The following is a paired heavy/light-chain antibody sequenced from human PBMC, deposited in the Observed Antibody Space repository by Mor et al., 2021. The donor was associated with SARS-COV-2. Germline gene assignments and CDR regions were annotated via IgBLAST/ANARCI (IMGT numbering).Heavy chain of an antibody. J-gene: IGHJ6*02. CDR3: ARDGGSSWYREIDFYYGMDV. CDR2: ISSTSNTI. CDR1: GFTFTSYS. D-gene: IGHD6-13*01. V-gene: IGHV3-48*01. Sequence: EVQLVESGGGLVQPGGSLRLSCAASGFTFTSYSMNWVRQAPGKGLEWVSYISSTSNTIYYADSVQGRFIISRDNANNSLYLQMNSLRAEDTGVYYCARDGGSSWYREIDFYYGMDVWGQGTTVTVSS.
Light chain of an antibody. V-gene: IGKV3-15*01. CDR1: HSVSTH. Sequence: EIVMTQSPATLSVSPGERATLSCRASHSVSTHLAWYQKNPGQAPRLLIYGASTRATGIPARFSGGGSGTEFTLTISSLQSEDFAVYYCQQYNNWPRTFGQGTKVEIK. CDR2: GAS. J-gene: IGKJ1*01. CDR3: QQYNNWPRT.